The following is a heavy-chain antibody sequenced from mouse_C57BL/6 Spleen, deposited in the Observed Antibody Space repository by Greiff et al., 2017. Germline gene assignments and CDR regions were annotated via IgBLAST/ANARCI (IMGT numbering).Heavy chain of an antibody. CDR2: IYPSDSET. CDR3: ASLGWFAY. J-gene: IGHJ3*01. D-gene: IGHD4-1*01. Sequence: VQLQQPGAELVRPGSSVKLSCKASGYTFTSYWMDWVKQRPGQGLERIGNIYPSDSETHYNQKFKDKATLTVDKSSSTAYMQLSSLTSEDSAVYYCASLGWFAYWGQGTLVTVSA. CDR1: GYTFTSYW. V-gene: IGHV1-61*01.